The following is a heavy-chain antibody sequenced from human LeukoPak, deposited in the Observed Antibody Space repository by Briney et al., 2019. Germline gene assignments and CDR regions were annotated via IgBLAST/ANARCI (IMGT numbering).Heavy chain of an antibody. CDR3: VKFGGAQAY. D-gene: IGHD3-10*01. Sequence: PGGSLRLSCEASGFTFSQYAMIWVRQAPGKGLEWVSVISHSGGGTYYADSVRGRFTISRDNSKNTLYLQLNSLKADDTAVYYCVKFGGAQAYWGQGTLLTVSS. V-gene: IGHV3-23*01. CDR1: GFTFSQYA. CDR2: ISHSGGGT. J-gene: IGHJ4*02.